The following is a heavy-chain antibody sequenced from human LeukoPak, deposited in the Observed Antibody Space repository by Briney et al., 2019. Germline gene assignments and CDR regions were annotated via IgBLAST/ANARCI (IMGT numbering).Heavy chain of an antibody. V-gene: IGHV6-1*01. J-gene: IGHJ5*02. CDR1: GNSASSNSAA. CDR2: TYYRPNRIN. CDR3: AKNYGDSNWFDP. D-gene: IGHD4-17*01. Sequence: SQTLSLTCAISGNSASSNSAAWNWISQSPSRALEWMIRTYYRPNRINDFALSVQSRITINPDTYTNQLSLYLNSMTPKHTAVYYCAKNYGDSNWFDPWGQGSLVTVAS.